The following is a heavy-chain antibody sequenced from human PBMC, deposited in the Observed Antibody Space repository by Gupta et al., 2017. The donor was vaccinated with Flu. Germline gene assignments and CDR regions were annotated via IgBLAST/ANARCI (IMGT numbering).Heavy chain of an antibody. Sequence: VRQAPGKGLDCVAVISHDGTTKFYADSVKGRFTISRDNSKNTLFLQLDNMRPEDTALYYCAKDLHTAAVPAAMCPDSWGRGTLVSVSS. CDR3: AKDLHTAAVPAAMCPDS. CDR2: ISHDGTTK. J-gene: IGHJ4*02. D-gene: IGHD2-2*01. V-gene: IGHV3-30*18.